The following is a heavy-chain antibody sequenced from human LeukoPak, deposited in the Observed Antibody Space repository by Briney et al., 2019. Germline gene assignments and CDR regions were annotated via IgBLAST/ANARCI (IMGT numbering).Heavy chain of an antibody. J-gene: IGHJ4*02. CDR1: VFTSRSYS. D-gene: IGHD2-2*01. CDR3: ARDAVVPAAVFIDY. CDR2: ISVSSSYI. Sequence: GGPLRLSCAASVFTSRSYSMHWIRRAPGKGPQGVSCISVSSSYINYEDSVKGRFTISRDNAKNSLYLQMYSLRAEDTAVYYCARDAVVPAAVFIDYWGQGTLVTVSS. V-gene: IGHV3-21*01.